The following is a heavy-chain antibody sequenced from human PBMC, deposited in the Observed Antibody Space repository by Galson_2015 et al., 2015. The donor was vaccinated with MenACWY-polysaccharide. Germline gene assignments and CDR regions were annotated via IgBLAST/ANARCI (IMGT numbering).Heavy chain of an antibody. Sequence: SLRLSCAASGFTFGSYAMGWVRQAPGKGLEWVSSIGGSGLTTFYAESVKGRFTIPRDNAQNILSLQMNSLRADDTARYFCAKVTGMASSRRPFDVWGQGTMVTVSS. V-gene: IGHV3-23*01. CDR2: IGGSGLTT. J-gene: IGHJ3*01. D-gene: IGHD5-24*01. CDR1: GFTFGSYA. CDR3: AKVTGMASSRRPFDV.